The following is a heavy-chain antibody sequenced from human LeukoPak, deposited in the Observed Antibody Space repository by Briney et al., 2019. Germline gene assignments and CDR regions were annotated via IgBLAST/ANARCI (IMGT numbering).Heavy chain of an antibody. CDR2: INPNSGGT. Sequence: ASVKVSCKASGYTFTGYYMHWVRQAPGQGLEWMGWINPNSGGTNYAQKFQGRVTMTRDTSISTAYMELSRLRSDDTAVYYCARVQGGSYPRDYWGQGALVTVSS. D-gene: IGHD1-26*01. CDR3: ARVQGGSYPRDY. CDR1: GYTFTGYY. J-gene: IGHJ4*02. V-gene: IGHV1-2*02.